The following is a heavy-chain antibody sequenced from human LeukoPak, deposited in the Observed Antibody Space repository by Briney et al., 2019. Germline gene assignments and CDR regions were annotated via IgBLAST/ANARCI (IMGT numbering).Heavy chain of an antibody. CDR3: ARTYCGGDCYPDY. Sequence: ASVTVSFTASGYTFTIYDINWVRQATGQGREWMGWMNPNSGNTGYAQKFQGRVTMTRNTSISTAYMELSSLRSEDTAVYYCARTYCGGDCYPDYWGQGTLVTVSS. D-gene: IGHD2-21*02. CDR2: MNPNSGNT. V-gene: IGHV1-8*01. CDR1: GYTFTIYD. J-gene: IGHJ4*02.